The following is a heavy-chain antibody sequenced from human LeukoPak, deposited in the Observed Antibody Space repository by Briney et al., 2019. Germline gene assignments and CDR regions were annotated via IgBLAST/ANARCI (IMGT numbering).Heavy chain of an antibody. D-gene: IGHD2-2*02. CDR3: AREGGCSSTSCYILFDY. J-gene: IGHJ4*02. CDR1: GVTFSSSW. CDR2: IKQDGSRK. Sequence: GGSLRLSCAASGVTFSSSWMSWVRQAPGKGLEWVANIKQDGSRKLYVDSVQGRFTISRDNAKNSLYLQMNSLRAEDTAVYYCAREGGCSSTSCYILFDYWGQGTLVTVSS. V-gene: IGHV3-7*01.